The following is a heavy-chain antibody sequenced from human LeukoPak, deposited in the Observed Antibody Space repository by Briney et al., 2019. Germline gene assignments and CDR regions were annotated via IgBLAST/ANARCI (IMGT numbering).Heavy chain of an antibody. J-gene: IGHJ3*02. CDR3: ARDRRSSWYDYAFDI. CDR2: INHSGST. CDR1: GGSFSGYY. V-gene: IGHV4-34*01. Sequence: SETLSLTCAAYGGSFSGYYWSWIRQPPGKGLEWIGEINHSGSTNYNPSLKSRVTISVDTSKNQSSLKLSSVTAADTAVYYCARDRRSSWYDYAFDIWGQGTMVTVSS. D-gene: IGHD6-13*01.